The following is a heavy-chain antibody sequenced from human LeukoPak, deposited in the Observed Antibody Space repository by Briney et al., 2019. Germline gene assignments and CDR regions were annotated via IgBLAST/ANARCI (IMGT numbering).Heavy chain of an antibody. CDR1: GFTFSSYS. CDR3: ATRSQRITMVRGVRIDAFDV. Sequence: PGGSLRLSCAASGFTFSSYSMNWVRQAPGKGLEWVSSISSSSSYIYYADSVKGRFTISRDNAKNSLYLQMNSLRAEDTAVYYCATRSQRITMVRGVRIDAFDVWGQGTMVTVSS. D-gene: IGHD3-10*01. J-gene: IGHJ3*01. V-gene: IGHV3-21*01. CDR2: ISSSSSYI.